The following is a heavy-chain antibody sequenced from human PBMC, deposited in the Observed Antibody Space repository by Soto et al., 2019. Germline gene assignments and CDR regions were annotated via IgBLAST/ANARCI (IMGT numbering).Heavy chain of an antibody. CDR3: AKRRGAAGHFDY. V-gene: IGHV3-23*01. Sequence: EVELLESGGGLVQPEGSLRLSCAASGFTFSTYAMGWVRQAPGKGLEWVSVVSSGGGIHYADSVKGRFTVSRDNSKNTLSLQMNSLRADDTAVYYCAKRRGAAGHFDYWGQGALVTVSS. CDR1: GFTFSTYA. CDR2: VSSGGGI. D-gene: IGHD2-15*01. J-gene: IGHJ4*02.